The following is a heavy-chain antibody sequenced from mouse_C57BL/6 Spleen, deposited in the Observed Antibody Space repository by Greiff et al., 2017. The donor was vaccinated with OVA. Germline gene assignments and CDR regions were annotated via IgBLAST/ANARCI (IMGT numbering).Heavy chain of an antibody. CDR2: ISSGSSTI. CDR1: GFTFSDYG. J-gene: IGHJ4*01. CDR3: ARRDDNDHYAMDY. D-gene: IGHD2-4*01. V-gene: IGHV5-17*01. Sequence: EVKLVESGGGLVKPGGSLKLSCAASGFTFSDYGMHWVRQAPEKGLEWVAYISSGSSTIYYADTVKGRFTISRDKAKNTLFLQMTSLRSEDTAMYYWARRDDNDHYAMDYWGQGTSVTVSS.